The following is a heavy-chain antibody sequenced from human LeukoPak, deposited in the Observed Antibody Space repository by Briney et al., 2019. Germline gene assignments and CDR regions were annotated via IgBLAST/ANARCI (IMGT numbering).Heavy chain of an antibody. CDR3: AKRRRYSGSGDYYRDP. CDR2: ISGSGTNT. V-gene: IGHV3-23*01. Sequence: GGSLRLSCAASGFTFSTYAMSWVRQAPGKGPEWVSSISGSGTNTYYADSVKGRFTISRDNSRNLLFLQMSSLRVEDTAVYYCAKRRRYSGSGDYYRDPWGQGTLVTVSS. CDR1: GFTFSTYA. J-gene: IGHJ5*02. D-gene: IGHD3-10*01.